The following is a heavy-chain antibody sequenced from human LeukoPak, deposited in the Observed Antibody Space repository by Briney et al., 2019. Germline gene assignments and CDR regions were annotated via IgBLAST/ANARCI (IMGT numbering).Heavy chain of an antibody. CDR2: ASYDGSIE. D-gene: IGHD3-10*01. CDR1: GFTLSTYG. J-gene: IGHJ5*02. V-gene: IGHV3-30*18. CDR3: AKDFYAFSGSGQNWFDP. Sequence: GRSLRLSCVASGFTLSTYGMHWVRQAPGKGLKWVAIASYDGSIEHYADSVKGRFTISRDTSKNTLYLQMNSLRAEDTAVYYCAKDFYAFSGSGQNWFDPWGQGTLVTVSS.